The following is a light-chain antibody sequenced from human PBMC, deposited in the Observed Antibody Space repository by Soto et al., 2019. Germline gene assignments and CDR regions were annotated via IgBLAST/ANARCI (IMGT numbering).Light chain of an antibody. CDR1: SGHSRYV. V-gene: IGLV4-69*01. J-gene: IGLJ3*02. CDR2: LNSDGSH. Sequence: QLVLTQSPSASASLGASVELTCTLSSGHSRYVIAWHQQQPEKGPRYLMKLNSDGSHSKGDGIPDRFSGSSSGAERYLTISSLQSEDEADYYCQTWGTGIWVFGGGTKLTVL. CDR3: QTWGTGIWV.